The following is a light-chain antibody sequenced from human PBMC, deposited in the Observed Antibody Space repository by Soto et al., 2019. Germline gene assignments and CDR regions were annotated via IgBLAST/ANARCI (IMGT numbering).Light chain of an antibody. Sequence: DIQITQSPSSLSASVLERFTITCQASQDISTYLNWYQQKTGQAPKLLIYAASTLHSGVPSRFSGSGSGTEFTLTISSLQPEDFATYYCQQNAIIPPWTFGQGTKVDIK. CDR2: AAS. CDR3: QQNAIIPPWT. J-gene: IGKJ1*01. CDR1: QDISTY. V-gene: IGKV1-39*01.